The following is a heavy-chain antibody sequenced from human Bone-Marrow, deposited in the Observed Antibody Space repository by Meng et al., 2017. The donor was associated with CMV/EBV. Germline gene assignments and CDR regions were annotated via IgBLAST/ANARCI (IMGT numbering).Heavy chain of an antibody. Sequence: GESLKISCAASGFTFSSYSMNWVRQAPGKGLEWVSSISSSSSYIYYADSVKGRFTISRDNSKNTLYLQMNSLRAEDTAVYYCAKDFRRGPADRFRGRFLGYDAFDIWGQGTMVTVAS. D-gene: IGHD3-3*01. J-gene: IGHJ3*02. CDR2: ISSSSSYI. CDR1: GFTFSSYS. CDR3: AKDFRRGPADRFRGRFLGYDAFDI. V-gene: IGHV3-21*01.